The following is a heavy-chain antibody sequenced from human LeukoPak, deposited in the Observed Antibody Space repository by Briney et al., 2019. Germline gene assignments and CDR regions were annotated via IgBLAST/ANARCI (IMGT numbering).Heavy chain of an antibody. V-gene: IGHV1-46*01. CDR2: INPSGGST. Sequence: GASVKVSCKASGYTFTSYYMHWVRQAPGQGLEWMGIINPSGGSTSYAQKFQGRVTMTRDTSTSTVYTELSSLRSEDTAVYYCASRGVVTADGYKSPLLDYWGQGTLVTVSS. J-gene: IGHJ4*02. CDR3: ASRGVVTADGYKSPLLDY. D-gene: IGHD2-21*02. CDR1: GYTFTSYY.